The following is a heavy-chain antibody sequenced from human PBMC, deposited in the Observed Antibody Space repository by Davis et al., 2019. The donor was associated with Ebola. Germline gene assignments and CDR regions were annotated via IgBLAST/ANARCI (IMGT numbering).Heavy chain of an antibody. CDR2: IYSGGST. Sequence: GGSLRLSCAASGFTVSSNYMSWVRQAPGKGLEWVSVIYSGGSTYYADSVKGRFTISRDNSKNTLYPQMNSLRAEDTAVYYCARVAWELLIDYWGQGTLVTVSS. V-gene: IGHV3-66*01. J-gene: IGHJ4*02. CDR3: ARVAWELLIDY. CDR1: GFTVSSNY. D-gene: IGHD1-26*01.